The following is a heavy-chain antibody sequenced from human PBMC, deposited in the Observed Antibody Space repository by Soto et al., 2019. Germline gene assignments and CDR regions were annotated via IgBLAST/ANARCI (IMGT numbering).Heavy chain of an antibody. J-gene: IGHJ6*02. D-gene: IGHD6-6*01. CDR3: ARGSSSQGDHLDYYYGMDV. CDR1: GYTFTGYY. CDR2: INPNSGGT. V-gene: IGHV1-2*02. Sequence: QVQLVQSGAEVKKPGASVKVSCKASGYTFTGYYMHWVRQAPGQGLEWMGWINPNSGGTNYAQKLQGSVTMTRETSISTAYMELSRLRSDDTAVYYCARGSSSQGDHLDYYYGMDVWGQGTTVTVSS.